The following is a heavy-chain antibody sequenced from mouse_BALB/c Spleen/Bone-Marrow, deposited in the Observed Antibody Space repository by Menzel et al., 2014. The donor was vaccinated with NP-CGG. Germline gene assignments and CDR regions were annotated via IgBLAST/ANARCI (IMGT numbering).Heavy chain of an antibody. CDR2: XDPYNGGT. Sequence: VQLQKSGPELRKPGASVRVSCKASGYAFTSYNMCWVKQXHXKSLEWIGYXDPYNGGTSYNQKFKGKATLTVDKSSSTAYMHLNSLTSXXSAVYYCAKDNXXXXXXXXXXWGQATPATXSA. CDR3: AKDNXXXXXXXXXX. J-gene: IGHJ3*01. CDR1: GYAFTSYN. V-gene: IGHV1S135*01.